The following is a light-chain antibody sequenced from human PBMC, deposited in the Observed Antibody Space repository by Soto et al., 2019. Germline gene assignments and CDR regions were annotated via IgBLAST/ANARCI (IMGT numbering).Light chain of an antibody. V-gene: IGLV9-49*01. CDR1: SGYSNYK. J-gene: IGLJ2*01. CDR2: VGTGGIVG. Sequence: QPVLTQPPSASASLEASVTLTCTLSSGYSNYKVDWYQQRPGKGPRFVMRVGTGGIVGSKGDGIPDRFSVLGSGLNRYLTIKNIQEEDESDYHCGADHGSGSNFVHVVFGGGTKLTVL. CDR3: GADHGSGSNFVHVV.